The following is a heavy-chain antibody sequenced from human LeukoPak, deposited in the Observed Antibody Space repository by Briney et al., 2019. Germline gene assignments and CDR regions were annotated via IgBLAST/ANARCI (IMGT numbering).Heavy chain of an antibody. D-gene: IGHD1-26*01. J-gene: IGHJ3*02. CDR3: ARAIGGTYGAFEI. CDR1: GFSFSSHW. CDR2: INQDGSNT. Sequence: GSLRLSCAASGFSFSSHWMHWVRPVPGKGLVWVSRINQDGSNTFYADSVKGRFTISRDNAKNTLYLQMNSLRDEDTAVYYCARAIGGTYGAFEIWGQGTMVTVSS. V-gene: IGHV3-74*01.